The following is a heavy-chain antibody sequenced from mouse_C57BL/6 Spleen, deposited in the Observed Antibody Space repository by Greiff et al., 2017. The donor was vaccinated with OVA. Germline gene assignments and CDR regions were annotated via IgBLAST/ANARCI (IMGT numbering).Heavy chain of an antibody. CDR1: GYTFTSYW. Sequence: QVQLQQPGAELVRPGSSVKLSCKASGYTFTSYWMDWVKQRPGQGLEWIGNIYPSDSETHYNQKFKDQATLTVDKSSSTAYMQLSSLTSEDSAVYYCARGGVARYFDYWGQGTTLTVSS. V-gene: IGHV1-61*01. D-gene: IGHD1-1*02. J-gene: IGHJ2*01. CDR2: IYPSDSET. CDR3: ARGGVARYFDY.